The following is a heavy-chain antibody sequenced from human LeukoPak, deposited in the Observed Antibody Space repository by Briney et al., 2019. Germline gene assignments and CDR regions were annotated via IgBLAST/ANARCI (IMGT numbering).Heavy chain of an antibody. CDR2: ISSSSSTI. D-gene: IGHD6-6*01. J-gene: IGHJ6*03. Sequence: QPGGSLRLSCAASGFTFSSYSMNWVRQAPGKGLEWVSYISSSSSTIYYADSVKGRFTISRDNAKNSLYLQMNSLRAEDTAVYYCARDSSPPIAAPPSYYMDVWGKGTTVTVSS. CDR1: GFTFSSYS. V-gene: IGHV3-48*01. CDR3: ARDSSPPIAAPPSYYMDV.